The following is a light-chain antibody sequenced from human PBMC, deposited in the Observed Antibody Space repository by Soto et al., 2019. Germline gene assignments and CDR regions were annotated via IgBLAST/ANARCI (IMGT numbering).Light chain of an antibody. CDR2: GAS. V-gene: IGKV3-20*01. CDR3: QQFSGSPSMYT. Sequence: EIVLTQSPGTLSLSPGERVTLSCRTSQSVSSSYLAWYQQKPGQAPRLLIYGASNRATGIPDRFSGSGSVTDVTLTISRLEPEDFAVYYCQQFSGSPSMYTFGQGTKLEIK. J-gene: IGKJ2*01. CDR1: QSVSSSY.